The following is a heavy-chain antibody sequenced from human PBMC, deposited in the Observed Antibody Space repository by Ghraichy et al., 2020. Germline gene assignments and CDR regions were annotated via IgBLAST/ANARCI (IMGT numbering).Heavy chain of an antibody. D-gene: IGHD1-26*01. V-gene: IGHV3-15*01. J-gene: IGHJ4*02. CDR3: TTESYSGSYWAFDY. CDR1: GFIFNNVW. Sequence: GGSLRLSCAASGFIFNNVWMRWVRQAPGKGLEWVGRIKSKTVGGTTEYSAHVKGSFSISRDDSKTTVYLQMNSLKSEDTAVYYCTTESYSGSYWAFDYWGQGTLVTVSS. CDR2: IKSKTVGGTT.